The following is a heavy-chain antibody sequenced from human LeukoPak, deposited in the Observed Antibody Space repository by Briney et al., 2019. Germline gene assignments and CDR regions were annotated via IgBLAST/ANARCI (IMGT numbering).Heavy chain of an antibody. CDR3: ANDYGDYGYDY. CDR2: VDPGDGET. Sequence: ASVKISCKVSGYTFTDYYMHWVQQAPGKGLEWMGLVDPGDGETIYAEKFQGRVTITADTSTDTAYMELSSLRSEDTAVYYCANDYGDYGYDYWGQGTLVTVSS. CDR1: GYTFTDYY. D-gene: IGHD4-17*01. J-gene: IGHJ4*02. V-gene: IGHV1-69-2*01.